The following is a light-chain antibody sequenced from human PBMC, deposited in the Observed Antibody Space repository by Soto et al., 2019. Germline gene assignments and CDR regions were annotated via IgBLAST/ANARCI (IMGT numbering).Light chain of an antibody. CDR2: DAS. Sequence: DIQMTQSPSTLSASVGDRVTITCRASQTSNWLAWYQQKPGKAPKVLIYDASTLDGGVPSRLSGSRSGTAFTLNISSMQHSDFANYYCQHYNNYPLTLGRGTKGDIK. CDR1: QTSNW. CDR3: QHYNNYPLT. J-gene: IGKJ4*01. V-gene: IGKV1-5*01.